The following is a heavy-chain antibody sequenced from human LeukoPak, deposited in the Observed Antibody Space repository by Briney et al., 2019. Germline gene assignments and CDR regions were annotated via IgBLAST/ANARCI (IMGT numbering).Heavy chain of an antibody. V-gene: IGHV4-59*01. D-gene: IGHD3-22*01. CDR2: IYYSGST. Sequence: PSETLSLTCSVSGGSISSYYWSWIRQPPGKGLEWIGYIYYSGSTNYNPSLKSRVTISVDTSKNQFSLKLSSVTAADTAVYYCTRGSIAYYYMDVWGKGTTVTISS. J-gene: IGHJ6*03. CDR3: TRGSIAYYYMDV. CDR1: GGSISSYY.